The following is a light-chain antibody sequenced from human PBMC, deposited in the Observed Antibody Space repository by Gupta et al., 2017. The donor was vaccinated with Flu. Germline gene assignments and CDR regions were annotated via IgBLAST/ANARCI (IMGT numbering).Light chain of an antibody. CDR2: GAS. Sequence: EIGLTQSPGTLSLFPGERATLSCRASQSVSSSYLAWYQQKPGQAPRLLIYGASSRATGIPDRFSGSGSGTDFTLTISRLEPEDFAVYFCQQYGSSPLFSFGPGTKVDIK. CDR1: QSVSSSY. CDR3: QQYGSSPLFS. J-gene: IGKJ3*01. V-gene: IGKV3-20*01.